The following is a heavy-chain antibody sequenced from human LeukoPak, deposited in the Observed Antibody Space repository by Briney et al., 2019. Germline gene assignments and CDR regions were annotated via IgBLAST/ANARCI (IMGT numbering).Heavy chain of an antibody. CDR3: ATEGSSGWCREHYGMDV. CDR2: FDPEDGET. CDR1: GYTLTELS. V-gene: IGHV1-24*01. Sequence: ASVKVSCKVSGYTLTELSMHWVRQAPGKGLEWMGGFDPEDGETIYAQKFQGRVTMTEDTSTDTAYMELSSLRSEDTAVYYCATEGSSGWCREHYGMDVWGQGTTVTVSS. D-gene: IGHD6-19*01. J-gene: IGHJ6*02.